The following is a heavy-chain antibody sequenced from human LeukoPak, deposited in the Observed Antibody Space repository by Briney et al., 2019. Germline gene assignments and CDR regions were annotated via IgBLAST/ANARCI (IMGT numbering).Heavy chain of an antibody. CDR2: ISGSGGST. V-gene: IGHV3-23*01. J-gene: IGHJ5*02. D-gene: IGHD3-22*01. CDR3: AKDRYYYDSSGSNWFDP. Sequence: TGGSLRLSCAASGFTFSSYAMSWVRQAPGKGLEWVSAISGSGGSTYYADSVKGRFTISGDNSKNTLYLQMNSLRAEDTAVYYCAKDRYYYDSSGSNWFDPWGQGTLVTVSS. CDR1: GFTFSSYA.